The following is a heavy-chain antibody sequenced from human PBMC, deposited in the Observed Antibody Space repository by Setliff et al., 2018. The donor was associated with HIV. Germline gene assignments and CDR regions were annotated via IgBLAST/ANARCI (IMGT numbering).Heavy chain of an antibody. Sequence: SETLSLTCAVYGGSFSGYYWSWIRQPPGKGLEWIGEINHSGSTNYNPSLKSRLTISVDTSKNQFSLKLSSVTAADTAVYYCAREHFWSGYYSYDAFDIWGQGTMVTVSS. CDR1: GGSFSGYY. CDR2: INHSGST. J-gene: IGHJ3*02. V-gene: IGHV4-34*01. D-gene: IGHD3-3*02. CDR3: AREHFWSGYYSYDAFDI.